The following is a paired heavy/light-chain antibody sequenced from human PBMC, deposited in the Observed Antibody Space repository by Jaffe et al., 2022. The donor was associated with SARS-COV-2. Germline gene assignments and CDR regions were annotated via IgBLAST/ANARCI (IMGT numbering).Light chain of an antibody. V-gene: IGKV3-20*01. J-gene: IGKJ4*01. Sequence: EIVLTQSPGTLSLSPGERATLSCRASQSVRSRYLAWYRQRPGQAPSLLIYDSSNRATGIPERFSGSGSGTDFTLTISRLEPEDFAVYYCQQYGHSPLTFGGGTKVEI. CDR3: QQYGHSPLT. CDR1: QSVRSRY. CDR2: DSS.
Heavy chain of an antibody. Sequence: QVQLVESGGGLVKPGGSLRLSCVGSGFKFRDFSMTWVRQAPGKGLECVASISTSGDSENYAASVRGRFTISRDNAKNSLHLQLTSLRDEDTGVYYCARGRATREWSGWGSLDEPLHYLHMDVWGRGTSVTVSS. CDR2: ISTSGDSE. V-gene: IGHV3-11*01. D-gene: IGHD6-19*01. J-gene: IGHJ6*03. CDR3: ARGRATREWSGWGSLDEPLHYLHMDV. CDR1: GFKFRDFS.